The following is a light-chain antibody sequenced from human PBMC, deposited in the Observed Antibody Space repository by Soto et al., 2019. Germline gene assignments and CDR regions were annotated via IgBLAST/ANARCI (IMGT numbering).Light chain of an antibody. J-gene: IGLJ3*02. CDR1: SSDVGGYKY. V-gene: IGLV2-14*01. CDR2: ESS. CDR3: SSYTSTSTLWL. Sequence: QSVLTQPASVSGSPGQSITISCTGTSSDVGGYKYVSWYQKHPGKAPKVIIFESSSRPSGVSNRFSGSKSGNTASLTISGLQADDEADYYCSSYTSTSTLWLFGGGTKLTVL.